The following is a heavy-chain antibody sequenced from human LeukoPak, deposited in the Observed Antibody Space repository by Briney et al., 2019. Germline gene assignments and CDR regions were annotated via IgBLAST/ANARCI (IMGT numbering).Heavy chain of an antibody. Sequence: GGSLRLSCAASGSTFDDYGMSWVRQAPGKGLEWVSGINWNGGSTGYADSVKGRFTISRDNAKNSLYLQMNSLRAEDAALYYCAREGGRDGYEEHFDYWGQGTLVTVSS. D-gene: IGHD5-24*01. CDR3: AREGGRDGYEEHFDY. J-gene: IGHJ4*02. CDR2: INWNGGST. CDR1: GSTFDDYG. V-gene: IGHV3-20*04.